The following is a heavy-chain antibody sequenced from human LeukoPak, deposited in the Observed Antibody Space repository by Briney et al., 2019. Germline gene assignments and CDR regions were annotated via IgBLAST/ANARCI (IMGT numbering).Heavy chain of an antibody. D-gene: IGHD3-9*01. CDR2: IKHSGST. V-gene: IGHV4-34*01. Sequence: SETLSLTCAVYGGSFSGYYWSWIRQPPGKGLEWIGEIKHSGSTNYNPSLKSRVTISVDTSKNQFSLKLSSVTAADTAVYYCARFTLVNDNRNWFDPWGQGTLVTVSS. J-gene: IGHJ5*02. CDR1: GGSFSGYY. CDR3: ARFTLVNDNRNWFDP.